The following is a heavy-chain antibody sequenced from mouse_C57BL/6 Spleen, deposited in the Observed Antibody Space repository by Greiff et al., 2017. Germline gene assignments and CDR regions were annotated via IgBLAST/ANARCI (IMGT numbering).Heavy chain of an antibody. Sequence: EVMLVESGGGLVKPGGSLKLSCAASGFTFSDYGMHWVRQAPEKGLEWVAYISSGSSTIYYADTVKGRFTISRDNAKNTLFLQMTSLRSEDTAMYYCARPYYYGSSYSYYFDYWGQGTTLTVSS. CDR3: ARPYYYGSSYSYYFDY. CDR2: ISSGSSTI. D-gene: IGHD1-1*01. V-gene: IGHV5-17*01. J-gene: IGHJ2*01. CDR1: GFTFSDYG.